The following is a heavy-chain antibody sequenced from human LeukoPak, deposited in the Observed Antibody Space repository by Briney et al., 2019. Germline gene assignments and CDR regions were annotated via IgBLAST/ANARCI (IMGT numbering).Heavy chain of an antibody. J-gene: IGHJ4*02. V-gene: IGHV4-39*02. CDR2: IYYSGST. CDR1: GGSISSSSYY. Sequence: PSETLSLTCTVSGGSISSSSYYWGWIRQPPGKGLEWIGSIYYSGSTYYNPSLKSRVTISVDTSKNQFSLKLSSVTAADTAVYYCAREDVDWTLFDYWGQGTLVTVSS. D-gene: IGHD3-9*01. CDR3: AREDVDWTLFDY.